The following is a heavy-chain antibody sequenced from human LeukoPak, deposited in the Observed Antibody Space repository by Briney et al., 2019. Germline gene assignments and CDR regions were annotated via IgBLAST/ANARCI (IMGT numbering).Heavy chain of an antibody. Sequence: PGGSLRLSCGASGFNFSSYGMHWVRQAPGKGLEWVAFIRYDGSNKYYADSVKGRFTISRDNSKNTLYLQMNSLRAEDTAVYYCAKGDHDYYYYYMDVWGKGTTVTISS. J-gene: IGHJ6*03. CDR3: AKGDHDYYYYYMDV. V-gene: IGHV3-30*02. CDR2: IRYDGSNK. CDR1: GFNFSSYG.